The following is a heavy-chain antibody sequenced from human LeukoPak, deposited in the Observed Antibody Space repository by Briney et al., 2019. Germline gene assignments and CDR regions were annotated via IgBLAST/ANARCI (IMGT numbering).Heavy chain of an antibody. CDR1: GGSFSDYS. J-gene: IGHJ6*03. CDR3: ARDRFDVVVPAALYYYYYMDV. Sequence: SETLSLTCAVYGGSFSDYSWTWIRQHPGKGLEWIGYIYYSGSTYYNPSLKSRVTISVDTSKNQFSLKLSSVTAADTAVYYCARDRFDVVVPAALYYYYYMDVWGKGTTVTVSS. V-gene: IGHV4-31*11. CDR2: IYYSGST. D-gene: IGHD2-2*01.